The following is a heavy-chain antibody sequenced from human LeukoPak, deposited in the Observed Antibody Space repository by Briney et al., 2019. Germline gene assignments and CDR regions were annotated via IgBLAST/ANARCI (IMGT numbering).Heavy chain of an antibody. J-gene: IGHJ5*02. CDR2: IGSGADL. CDR1: GFPFGVHA. D-gene: IGHD3-16*01. Sequence: PGGSLRLSCVGSGFPFGVHAMSWVRQAPGKGPEWVATIGSGADLFYAESVKGRFTISRDDPRNTVWLQMNSLRAEDTALYYCAKDWTPHNRVYDCLDAWGQGTQVTVSS. V-gene: IGHV3-23*01. CDR3: AKDWTPHNRVYDCLDA.